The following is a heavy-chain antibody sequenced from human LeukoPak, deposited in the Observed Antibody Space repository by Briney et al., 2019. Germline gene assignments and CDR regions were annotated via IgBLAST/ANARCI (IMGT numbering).Heavy chain of an antibody. V-gene: IGHV3-30*04. CDR3: ARGQRGGYFDWLNYFDY. D-gene: IGHD3-9*01. CDR2: ISCDGSNK. J-gene: IGHJ4*02. Sequence: QPGRSLRLSCAASGFTFSSYAMHWVRQAPGKGLEWVAVISCDGSNKYYADSVKGRFTISRDNSKNTLYLQMNSLRAEDTAVYYCARGQRGGYFDWLNYFDYWGQGPWSPSPQ. CDR1: GFTFSSYA.